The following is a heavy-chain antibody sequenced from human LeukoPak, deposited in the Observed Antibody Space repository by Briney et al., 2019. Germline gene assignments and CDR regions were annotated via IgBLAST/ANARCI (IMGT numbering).Heavy chain of an antibody. V-gene: IGHV1-2*02. CDR2: INPKSGGT. CDR3: AIDLQR. D-gene: IGHD6-25*01. CDR1: GYTFTGFY. Sequence: ASVKVSCKASGYTFTGFYIHWVRQAPGQGLEWMGWINPKSGGTNYVQRFQGRVTMTRDTSIRTGYMELSRLRSDDTAVYYCAIDLQRWGQGTLVTVSS. J-gene: IGHJ4*02.